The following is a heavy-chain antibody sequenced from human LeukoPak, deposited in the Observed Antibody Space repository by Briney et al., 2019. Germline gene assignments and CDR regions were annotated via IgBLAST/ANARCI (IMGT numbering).Heavy chain of an antibody. Sequence: GGSLRLSCAASGFTFSSYGMHWVRQAPGKGLEWVAVISYDGSNKYYADSAKGRSTISRDNSKNTLYLQMNSLRAEDTAVYYCAKSETVDYWGQGTLVTVSS. CDR1: GFTFSSYG. J-gene: IGHJ4*02. V-gene: IGHV3-30*18. D-gene: IGHD1-14*01. CDR3: AKSETVDY. CDR2: ISYDGSNK.